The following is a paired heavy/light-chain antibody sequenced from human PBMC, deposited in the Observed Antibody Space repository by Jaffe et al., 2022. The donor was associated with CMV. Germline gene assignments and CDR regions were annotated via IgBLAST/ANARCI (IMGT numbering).Heavy chain of an antibody. CDR1: GYNFTTFA. CDR3: ARGISGYDY. Sequence: QVQLVQSGAEVKKPGASVKVSCTASGYNFTTFAMHWVRQAPGQRLEWVGWINTGNGNTKYPQRFQGRVTITRDTSASTAYMALSSLRSEDTAIYFCARGISGYDYWGQGTLVTVSS. D-gene: IGHD5-12*01. CDR2: INTGNGNT. J-gene: IGHJ4*02. V-gene: IGHV1-3*04.
Light chain of an antibody. J-gene: IGKJ1*01. CDR1: QSVLFTSNNKNS. Sequence: DIVMTQSPDSLAVSLGERATINCKSSQSVLFTSNNKNSLAWYQQKPGQSPKLLIYWASTRESGVPDRFSGSGSGTDFTLTISSLQAEDVAVYYCHQYYSSPLTFGQGTKVEIK. CDR2: WAS. CDR3: HQYYSSPLT. V-gene: IGKV4-1*01.